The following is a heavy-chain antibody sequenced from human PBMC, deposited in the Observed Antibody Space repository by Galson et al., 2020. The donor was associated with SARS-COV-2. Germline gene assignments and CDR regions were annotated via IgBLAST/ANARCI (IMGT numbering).Heavy chain of an antibody. J-gene: IGHJ3*02. Sequence: KISCKASGFTFTSSAMQWVRQARGQRLEWIGWIVVGSGNTNYAQKFQERVTITRDMSTSTAYMELSSLRSEDTAVYYCSAPYCSSTGCADAFDIWGQGKMGTVSS. CDR1: GFTFTSSA. CDR3: SAPYCSSTGCADAFDI. V-gene: IGHV1-58*02. D-gene: IGHD2-2*01. CDR2: IVVGSGNT.